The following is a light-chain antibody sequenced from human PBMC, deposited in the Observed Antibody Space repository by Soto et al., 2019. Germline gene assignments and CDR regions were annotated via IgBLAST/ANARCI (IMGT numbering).Light chain of an antibody. CDR1: SSDVGGYNY. Sequence: QSALTQPASVSGSPGQSITISCTGTSSDVGGYNYVSWYQHHPGKAPRLMIYASSSRPSGVPHRFSGSRSGNTASPTISGLQAEDEADYYCSSYTSGTTLYVFGTGTKVTVL. V-gene: IGLV2-14*01. J-gene: IGLJ1*01. CDR2: ASS. CDR3: SSYTSGTTLYV.